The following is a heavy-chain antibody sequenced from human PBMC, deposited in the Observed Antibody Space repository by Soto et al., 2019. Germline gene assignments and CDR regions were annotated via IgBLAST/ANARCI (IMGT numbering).Heavy chain of an antibody. CDR3: ARKPPYSSGGYYLDY. V-gene: IGHV5-51*01. Sequence: GESLKISCKGSGYSFTSYWIGWVRQMPGKGLEWMGIIYPGDSDTRYSPSFQGQVTISADKSVSTAYLQWSSLKASDTAIYYCARKPPYSSGGYYLDYWGQGTLVTVSS. CDR1: GYSFTSYW. D-gene: IGHD6-19*01. CDR2: IYPGDSDT. J-gene: IGHJ4*02.